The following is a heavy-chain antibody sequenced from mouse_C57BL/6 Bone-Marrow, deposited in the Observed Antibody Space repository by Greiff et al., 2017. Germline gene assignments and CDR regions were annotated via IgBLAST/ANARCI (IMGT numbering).Heavy chain of an antibody. CDR2: IDPSDSYP. CDR3: ARDYYGSSRYAMDY. CDR1: GYTFTSYW. V-gene: IGHV1-69*01. D-gene: IGHD1-1*01. Sequence: QVQLQQPGAELVMPGASVKLSCKASGYTFTSYWMHWVKQRPGQGLEWIGEIDPSDSYPNYNQKFKGKSTLTVDKSSSTAYMQLSSLTSEDSAVYYCARDYYGSSRYAMDYWGQGTSVTVSS. J-gene: IGHJ4*01.